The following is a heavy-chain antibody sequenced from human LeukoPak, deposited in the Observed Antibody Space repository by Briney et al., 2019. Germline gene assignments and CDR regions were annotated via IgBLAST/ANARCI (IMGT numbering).Heavy chain of an antibody. CDR1: GFTFSNYA. J-gene: IGHJ4*02. Sequence: GGSLRLSCTAPGFTFSNYAMSWVRQAPGKGLEWVSAISGSGGSTYYADSVKGRFTISRDNSRHTLHLQMNSLRAEDTAVYYCAKCARVDWLPIDYWGQGTLVTVSS. V-gene: IGHV3-23*01. CDR3: AKCARVDWLPIDY. D-gene: IGHD3-9*01. CDR2: ISGSGGST.